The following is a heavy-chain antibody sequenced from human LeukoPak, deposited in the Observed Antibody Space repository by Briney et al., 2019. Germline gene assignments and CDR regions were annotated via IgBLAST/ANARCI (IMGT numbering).Heavy chain of an antibody. V-gene: IGHV3-23*01. CDR1: GFSFSEYA. CDR2: LSGSGGDT. CDR3: AKGGFYCTSTSCYAANWFDP. Sequence: PGGSLRLSCEASGFSFSEYAMSWVRQAPGKGLEGVSSLSGSGGDTFYADSVKGRFTISGDNSKNTVYLQMNSLRAEDTAVYHCAKGGFYCTSTSCYAANWFDPWGQGTLVTVSS. J-gene: IGHJ5*02. D-gene: IGHD2-2*01.